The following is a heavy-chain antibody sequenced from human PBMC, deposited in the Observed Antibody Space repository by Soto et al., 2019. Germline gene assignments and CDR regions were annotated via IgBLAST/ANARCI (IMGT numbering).Heavy chain of an antibody. Sequence: EVQLWESGGGLVQPGGSLRLSCAASGFTFSSYAMSWVRQAPGKGLEWVSVVRGSGSSTYYADSVKGRFTISRDNSTITLYLQMNSLRADDTAVYYCANVVQWLALDYWGQGPLVTVSS. CDR3: ANVVQWLALDY. CDR2: VRGSGSST. D-gene: IGHD6-19*01. CDR1: GFTFSSYA. V-gene: IGHV3-23*01. J-gene: IGHJ4*02.